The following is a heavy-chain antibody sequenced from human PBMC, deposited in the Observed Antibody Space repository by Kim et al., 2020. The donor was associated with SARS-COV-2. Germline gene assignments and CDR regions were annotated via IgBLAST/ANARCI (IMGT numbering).Heavy chain of an antibody. J-gene: IGHJ3*02. Sequence: SETLSLTCTVSGGSISSGGYYWSWIRQHPGKGLEWIGYIYYSVSTYYNPSLKSRVTISVDTSKNQFSLKLSSVTAADTAVYYCARDHIYYDSSGYRAFDIWGQGTMVTVSS. CDR2: IYYSVST. D-gene: IGHD3-22*01. CDR3: ARDHIYYDSSGYRAFDI. V-gene: IGHV4-31*03. CDR1: GGSISSGGYY.